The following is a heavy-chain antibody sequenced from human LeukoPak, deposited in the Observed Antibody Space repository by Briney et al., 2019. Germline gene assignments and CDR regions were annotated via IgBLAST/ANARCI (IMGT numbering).Heavy chain of an antibody. J-gene: IGHJ3*02. CDR2: INHSGST. CDR3: ARRDYDYVWGSYRAFDI. CDR1: GGSFSGYY. Sequence: SETLSLTCAVYGGSFSGYYWSWIRQPPGKGLEWIGEINHSGSTNYNPSLKSRVTISVDTSKNQFSLKLSSVTAADTAVYYCARRDYDYVWGSYRAFDIRGQGTMVTVSS. D-gene: IGHD3-16*02. V-gene: IGHV4-34*01.